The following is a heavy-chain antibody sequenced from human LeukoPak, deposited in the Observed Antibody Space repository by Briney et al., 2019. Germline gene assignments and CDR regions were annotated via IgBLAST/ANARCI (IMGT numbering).Heavy chain of an antibody. J-gene: IGHJ4*02. CDR3: ARAKIVVVPAARAKYYFDY. CDR1: GFTFSSYA. V-gene: IGHV3-21*01. Sequence: GGSLRLSCAASGFTFSSYAMSWVRQAPGKGLEWVSSISSSSSYIYYADSVKGRFTISRDNAKNSLYLQMNSLRAEDTAVYYCARAKIVVVPAARAKYYFDYWGQGTLVTVSS. CDR2: ISSSSSYI. D-gene: IGHD2-2*01.